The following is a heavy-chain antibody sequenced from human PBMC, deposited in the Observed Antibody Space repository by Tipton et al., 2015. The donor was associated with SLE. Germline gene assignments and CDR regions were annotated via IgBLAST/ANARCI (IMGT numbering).Heavy chain of an antibody. CDR2: IYYSGST. V-gene: IGHV4-59*11. D-gene: IGHD3-10*01. CDR3: ARDPGETDAFDI. J-gene: IGHJ3*02. Sequence: TLSLTCTVSGGSISSHYWSWIRQPPGKRLEWIGYIYYSGSTNYNPSLKSRATISVDTSKNQFSLKLSSVTAADTAVYYCARDPGETDAFDIWGQGTMVTVSS. CDR1: GGSISSHY.